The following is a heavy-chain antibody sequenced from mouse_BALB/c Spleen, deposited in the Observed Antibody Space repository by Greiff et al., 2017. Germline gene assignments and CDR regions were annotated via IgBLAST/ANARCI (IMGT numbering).Heavy chain of an antibody. Sequence: QVQLKESGAELVRPGTSVKVSCKASGYAFTNYLIEWVKQRPGQGLEWIGVINPGSGGTNYNEKFKGKATLTADKSSSTAYMQLSSLTSDDSAVYFCARSGDYEDYWGQGTTLTVSS. CDR3: ARSGDYEDY. CDR2: INPGSGGT. J-gene: IGHJ2*01. V-gene: IGHV1-54*03. CDR1: GYAFTNYL. D-gene: IGHD2-4*01.